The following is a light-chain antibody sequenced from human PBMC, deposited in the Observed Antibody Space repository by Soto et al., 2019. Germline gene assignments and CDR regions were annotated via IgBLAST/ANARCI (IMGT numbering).Light chain of an antibody. CDR2: GAS. J-gene: IGKJ1*01. CDR1: QSVRSK. V-gene: IGKV3-15*01. CDR3: QQYNNWPPWT. Sequence: EIVMTQSPATLSVSPGERATLSCRASQSVRSKLAWYQQKPCQAPRLLIYGASTRATGVPTRFSGSGSGTEFTLTISSLQSEDSAVYYCQQYNNWPPWTFGQGTKVEIK.